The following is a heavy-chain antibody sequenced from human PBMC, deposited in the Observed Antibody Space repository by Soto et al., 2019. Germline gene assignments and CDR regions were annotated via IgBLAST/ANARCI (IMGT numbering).Heavy chain of an antibody. CDR3: AKERLGRGADY. J-gene: IGHJ4*02. CDR1: GFTFSNYA. V-gene: IGHV3-23*01. Sequence: EVQLLESGGGLVQPGGSLRLSCAASGFTFSNYAMSWVRQTPGKGLEWVSTISGGGGNTYYPDSVKGRFTISRDNSKDTVYLQMNSLRAEDTAIYYCAKERLGRGADYSGQGAVVTVTS. CDR2: ISGGGGNT.